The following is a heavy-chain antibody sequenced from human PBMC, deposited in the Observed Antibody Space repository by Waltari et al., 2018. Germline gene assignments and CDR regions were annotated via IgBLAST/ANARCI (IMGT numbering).Heavy chain of an antibody. J-gene: IGHJ4*02. D-gene: IGHD5-18*01. V-gene: IGHV3-30*03. CDR1: GFTFSNYG. Sequence: QVQLLESGGGVVQPGRSLRLSCAASGFTFSNYGMHWVRQAPGQGLEWVEVISYDGSDNSYADSVKGRFTISRDNSKNTVYLQMNSLRAEDTAVYYCARGYSYGTRSIVAYWGQGTLVIVSS. CDR2: ISYDGSDN. CDR3: ARGYSYGTRSIVAY.